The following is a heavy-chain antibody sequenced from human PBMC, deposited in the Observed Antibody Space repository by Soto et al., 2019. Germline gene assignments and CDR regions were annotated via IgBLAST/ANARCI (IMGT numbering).Heavy chain of an antibody. Sequence: EVQLLESGGGLVQPGGSLRLSCAASGFTFYRYDMFWVRQTPRRGLEWVSFISGSGGRIEYGDFVRGRFTASRDNAEDTLSLKMNTLASADTGVYYCVRRGSETGWYFNQWGKGTLVVVSS. D-gene: IGHD6-19*01. J-gene: IGHJ4*02. CDR3: VRRGSETGWYFNQ. CDR2: ISGSGGRI. V-gene: IGHV3-23*02. CDR1: GFTFYRYD.